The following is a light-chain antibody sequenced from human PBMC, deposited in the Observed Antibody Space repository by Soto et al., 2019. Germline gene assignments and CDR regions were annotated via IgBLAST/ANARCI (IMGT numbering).Light chain of an antibody. J-gene: IGKJ3*01. CDR3: QNYHKAPFT. CDR2: ASS. CDR1: EGISVY. Sequence: DIQMTQSTSALSASVGDRVKITCRASEGISVYLAWYQQRPGKAPKLLIYASSILQSGIPPRFSGTRSDTEFTLAISSLRPDDVATYYCQNYHKAPFTFGPGTKVDI. V-gene: IGKV1-27*01.